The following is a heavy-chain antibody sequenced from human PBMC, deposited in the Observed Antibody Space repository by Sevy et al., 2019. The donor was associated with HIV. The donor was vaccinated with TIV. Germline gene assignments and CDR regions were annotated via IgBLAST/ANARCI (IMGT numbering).Heavy chain of an antibody. CDR1: GFTFDDYA. J-gene: IGHJ4*02. CDR2: ITRNSYEAYGGTT. D-gene: IGHD5-12*01. CDR3: TRGLATADTPEYYFDY. Sequence: GGSLRLSCTTSGFTFDDYAMNRFCQPPGKGLEWVAFITRNSYEAYGGTTDYAASVKGRFIISRDDSKSIAYLQMNRLKTEDTAVYYCTRGLATADTPEYYFDYWGQGILVTVSS. V-gene: IGHV3-49*03.